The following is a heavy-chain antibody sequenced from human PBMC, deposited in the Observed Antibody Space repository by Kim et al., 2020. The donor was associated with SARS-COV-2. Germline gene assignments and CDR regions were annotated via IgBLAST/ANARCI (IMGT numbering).Heavy chain of an antibody. CDR1: GYTFTDYP. CDR3: VRDCRGYNYWTVSSLFNY. Sequence: ASVKVSCKASGYTFTDYPFHWVRQAPGQGLEWVGWINTKTGDPKSAQGFAGRVVISLDTSVSTAYLQINSLRAEDTAVYYCVRDCRGYNYWTVSSLFNYWGQGTLVTVSP. D-gene: IGHD3-3*01. V-gene: IGHV7-4-1*02. CDR2: INTKTGDP. J-gene: IGHJ4*02.